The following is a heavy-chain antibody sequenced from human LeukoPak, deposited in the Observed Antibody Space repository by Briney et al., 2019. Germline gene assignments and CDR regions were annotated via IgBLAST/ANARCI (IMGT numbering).Heavy chain of an antibody. CDR1: GGTFSSYA. Sequence: GASVKVSCKASGGTFSSYAISWVRQAPGQGLEWMGGIIPIFGTANYAQKFQGRVTMTEDTSTDTAYMELSSLRSEDTAVYYCATEAYIVRGAHAFDIWGQGTMVTVSS. D-gene: IGHD3-10*01. V-gene: IGHV1-69*06. CDR3: ATEAYIVRGAHAFDI. CDR2: IIPIFGTA. J-gene: IGHJ3*02.